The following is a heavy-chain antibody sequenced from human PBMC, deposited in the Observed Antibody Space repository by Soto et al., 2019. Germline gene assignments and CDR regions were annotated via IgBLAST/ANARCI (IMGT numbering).Heavy chain of an antibody. D-gene: IGHD2-2*01. V-gene: IGHV1-2*02. CDR1: GYTFTDYY. CDR2: INPDSGGT. Sequence: ASVKVSCKASGYTFTDYYIHWVRQAPGQGLEWVGWINPDSGGTNLAQRFQGRVTMTSDTSINTAYMELSSLRPDDTAVYYCAIRTGQLAIISEFDGDWFFEVWGRGTLVTVSS. CDR3: AIRTGQLAIISEFDGDWFFEV. J-gene: IGHJ2*01.